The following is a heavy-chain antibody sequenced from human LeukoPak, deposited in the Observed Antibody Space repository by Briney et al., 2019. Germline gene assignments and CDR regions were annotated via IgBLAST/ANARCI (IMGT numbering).Heavy chain of an antibody. CDR2: IRYDGSKK. CDR1: GFTFNTYG. Sequence: PGGSLRLSCAASGFTFNTYGMHWVRQAPGKGLEWVTFIRYDGSKKYYADSVKGRFTISRDNSKNTLYLQMNSLRTEDSAVYYCAKEGRDSSGFNAGWFDPWGQGTLVLVSS. D-gene: IGHD3-22*01. V-gene: IGHV3-30*02. CDR3: AKEGRDSSGFNAGWFDP. J-gene: IGHJ5*02.